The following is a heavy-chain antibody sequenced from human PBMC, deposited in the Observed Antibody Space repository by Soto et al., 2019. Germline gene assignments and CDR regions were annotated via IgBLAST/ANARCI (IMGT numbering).Heavy chain of an antibody. CDR1: GGSISGHY. CDR3: ARELRVGPEEYLDF. V-gene: IGHV4-4*07. Sequence: QVQLQESGPGLVKPSETLSLTCTVSGGSISGHYWSWIRQPAGRGLEWIGRIYSSVTTKYNPTLKSRVTMSIDTSKNQFSLRLNSVTAADTAVYYCARELRVGPEEYLDFWGQGTLVTVSS. CDR2: IYSSVTT. J-gene: IGHJ4*02.